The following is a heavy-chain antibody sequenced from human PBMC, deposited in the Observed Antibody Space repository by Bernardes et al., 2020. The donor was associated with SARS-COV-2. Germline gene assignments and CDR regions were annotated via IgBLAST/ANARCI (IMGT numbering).Heavy chain of an antibody. Sequence: GSLRPSCAASGFTFSNYAMTWVRQVSGKGLEWVSSISGNGGSTYYADSVKGRFNITRDNSKNTLYLMMNSLRAEDTALYYCAKVGSGWYDYFDYWGQGALVTVSS. V-gene: IGHV3-23*01. CDR1: GFTFSNYA. CDR3: AKVGSGWYDYFDY. J-gene: IGHJ4*02. D-gene: IGHD6-19*01. CDR2: ISGNGGST.